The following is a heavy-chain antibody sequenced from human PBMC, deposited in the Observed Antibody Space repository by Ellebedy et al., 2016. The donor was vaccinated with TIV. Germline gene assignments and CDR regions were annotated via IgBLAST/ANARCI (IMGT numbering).Heavy chain of an antibody. Sequence: GGSLRLSCAASGFSFSSYSMNWVRQAPGKGLEWVSYMSGSTITTYYADSVQGRFTISRYNAKNSLYLQMNSLRAEDTAAYYCARDMAWGNERVIDAFDIWGQGTMVTVSS. CDR1: GFSFSSYS. J-gene: IGHJ3*02. CDR2: MSGSTITT. V-gene: IGHV3-48*04. D-gene: IGHD7-27*01. CDR3: ARDMAWGNERVIDAFDI.